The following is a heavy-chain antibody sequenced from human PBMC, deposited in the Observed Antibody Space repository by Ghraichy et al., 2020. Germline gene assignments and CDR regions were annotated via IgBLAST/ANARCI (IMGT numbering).Heavy chain of an antibody. V-gene: IGHV4-59*01. CDR2: IYYSGNT. D-gene: IGHD3-3*01. CDR3: ARGSLDFWSGYPFDY. Sequence: SETLSLTCTVSGGSISSYYWSWIRQPPGKGLEWIGYIYYSGNTNYNPSLKSRVTISVDTSKNQFSLRLSSVTAADTAVYYWARGSLDFWSGYPFDYWGQGTLVTVSS. J-gene: IGHJ4*02. CDR1: GGSISSYY.